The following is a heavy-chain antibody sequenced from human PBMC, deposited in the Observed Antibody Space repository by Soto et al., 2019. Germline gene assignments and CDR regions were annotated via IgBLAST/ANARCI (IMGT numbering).Heavy chain of an antibody. V-gene: IGHV4-59*01. CDR3: ARESAGSGKNNWFDP. CDR2: IHDSGST. D-gene: IGHD3-10*01. J-gene: IGHJ5*02. CDR1: GASISTYY. Sequence: SETLSLTCTVSGASISTYYWSWVRQPPGKGLEWIGYIHDSGSTYYNPSLKSRVTMSLDTSRNQFFLQLNSVTAADTAVYYCARESAGSGKNNWFDPWGQGMVVTVSS.